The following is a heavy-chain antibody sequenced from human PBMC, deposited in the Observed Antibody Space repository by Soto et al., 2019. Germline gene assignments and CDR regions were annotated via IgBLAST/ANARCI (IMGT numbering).Heavy chain of an antibody. CDR1: GFSIRDYW. V-gene: IGHV3-7*01. Sequence: PGGSLRLSCAASGFSIRDYWMTWVRQAPGKGLDWVANIKQDGSEKFYVDSLKGRSTISRDNAKNSVYLLMNSLRADDTAVYYCARGKDGRRAGTYYFDMDVWGKGTTVTVSS. CDR3: ARGKDGRRAGTYYFDMDV. J-gene: IGHJ6*03. CDR2: IKQDGSEK. D-gene: IGHD1-1*01.